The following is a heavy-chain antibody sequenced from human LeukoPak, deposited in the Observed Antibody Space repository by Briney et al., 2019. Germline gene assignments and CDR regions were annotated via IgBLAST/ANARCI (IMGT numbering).Heavy chain of an antibody. CDR3: ATSSSDGSGYAFDI. D-gene: IGHD6-19*01. CDR2: INPNSGGT. J-gene: IGHJ3*02. Sequence: ASVKVSCKASGYTFTGYYMHWVRQAPGQGLEWMGWINPNSGGTNYAQKFQGRVTMTRDTSISTAYMELSRLRSDDTAVYYCATSSSDGSGYAFDIWGQGTMVTVSS. CDR1: GYTFTGYY. V-gene: IGHV1-2*02.